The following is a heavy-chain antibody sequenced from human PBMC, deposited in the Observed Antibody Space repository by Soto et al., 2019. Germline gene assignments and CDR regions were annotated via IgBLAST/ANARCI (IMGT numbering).Heavy chain of an antibody. CDR3: ASVYYYDSSGYPGDAFDI. CDR2: MNPNSGNT. J-gene: IGHJ3*02. V-gene: IGHV1-8*01. D-gene: IGHD3-22*01. Sequence: AAVKVSCKASGYTFTSYDINWVRQATGQGLEWMGWMNPNSGNTGYAQKFQGRVTMTRNTSISTAYMELSSLRSEDTAVYYCASVYYYDSSGYPGDAFDIWGQGTMVTVSS. CDR1: GYTFTSYD.